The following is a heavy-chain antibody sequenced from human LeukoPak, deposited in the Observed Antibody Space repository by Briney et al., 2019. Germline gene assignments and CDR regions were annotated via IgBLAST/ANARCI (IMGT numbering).Heavy chain of an antibody. D-gene: IGHD3-22*01. Sequence: GGSLRLSCAASGFTFSGSAMHWVRQASGKGLEWVGRIRSKANSYATAYAASVKGRFTIPRDDSKNTAYLQMNSLKTEDTAVYYCTGQYYYDSSGYYRKASAYYYYMDVWGKGTAVTVSS. CDR2: IRSKANSYAT. CDR1: GFTFSGSA. J-gene: IGHJ6*03. V-gene: IGHV3-73*01. CDR3: TGQYYYDSSGYYRKASAYYYYMDV.